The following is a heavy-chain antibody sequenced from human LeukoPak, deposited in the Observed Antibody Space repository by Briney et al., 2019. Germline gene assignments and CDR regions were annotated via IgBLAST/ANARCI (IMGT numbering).Heavy chain of an antibody. CDR1: GDSISSGSYY. CDR3: ARATLASRYCSSTNCAWFHP. V-gene: IGHV4-61*02. D-gene: IGHD2-2*01. J-gene: IGHJ5*02. Sequence: PSETLSLTCTVSGDSISSGSYYWSWIRQPAGKGLEWIGRIYTSGSTNYNPSLKSRVTISTDSSKNQFSLKLSSVTAADTAIYYCARATLASRYCSSTNCAWFHPWGPGTLVTVSS. CDR2: IYTSGST.